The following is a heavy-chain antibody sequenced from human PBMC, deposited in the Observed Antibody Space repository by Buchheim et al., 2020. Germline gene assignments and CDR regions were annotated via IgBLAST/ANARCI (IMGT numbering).Heavy chain of an antibody. CDR3: VRGSGYCTNTRCYLFDY. D-gene: IGHD2-2*01. V-gene: IGHV5-51*01. CDR1: GYSFTNYW. CDR2: IYPGDSST. Sequence: EVQLVQSGAEVKKPGESLKISCKPSGYSFTNYWIAWVRQMPGKGLEWMAMIYPGDSSTKYSPSFQGQVTMSADKSISTAYLQWSSLKASDTAMYYCVRGSGYCTNTRCYLFDYWGQGTL. J-gene: IGHJ4*02.